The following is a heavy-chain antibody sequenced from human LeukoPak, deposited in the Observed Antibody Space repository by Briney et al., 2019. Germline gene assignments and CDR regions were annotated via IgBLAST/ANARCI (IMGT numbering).Heavy chain of an antibody. CDR2: IYYSGST. CDR1: GGSISSSSSY. Sequence: SETLSLTCTVSGGSISSSSSYWGWIRQPPGKGLEWIGSIYYSGSTYYNPSLKSRVTISVDTSKNQFSLKLSSVTAADTAVYYCARAVSGSYFVNSYYYYMDVWGKGTTVTVSS. V-gene: IGHV4-39*07. CDR3: ARAVSGSYFVNSYYYYMDV. J-gene: IGHJ6*03. D-gene: IGHD1-26*01.